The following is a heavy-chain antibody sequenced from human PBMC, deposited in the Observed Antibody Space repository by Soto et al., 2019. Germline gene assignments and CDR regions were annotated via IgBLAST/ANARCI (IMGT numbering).Heavy chain of an antibody. D-gene: IGHD2-15*01. CDR2: LNPNSGRT. CDR3: AREGGYCSGGSGYHGMDV. Sequence: GASVKVSCKASGYTFTGYYMHWVRQAPVQGLEWMGWLNPNSGRTNYAQKFQGWVTMTRDTSISTAYMELSRLRSDDTAVYYCAREGGYCSGGSGYHGMDVWGQGTTVTVSS. J-gene: IGHJ6*02. V-gene: IGHV1-2*04. CDR1: GYTFTGYY.